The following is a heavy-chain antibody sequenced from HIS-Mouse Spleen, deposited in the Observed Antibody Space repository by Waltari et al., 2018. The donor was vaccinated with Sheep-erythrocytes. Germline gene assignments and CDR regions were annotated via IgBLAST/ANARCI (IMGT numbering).Heavy chain of an antibody. Sequence: EVQLVESGGGLVQPGGSLRLSCAASGFTVSSNYMSWVRQAPGKGLEWVSVIYSGGSTYYAESVKGRFTISRDNSKNPLYLQMNSLRAEDTAVYYCARAYYDSSGYFPDWFDPWGQGTLVTVSS. D-gene: IGHD3-22*01. J-gene: IGHJ5*02. CDR3: ARAYYDSSGYFPDWFDP. CDR2: IYSGGST. V-gene: IGHV3-66*01. CDR1: GFTVSSNY.